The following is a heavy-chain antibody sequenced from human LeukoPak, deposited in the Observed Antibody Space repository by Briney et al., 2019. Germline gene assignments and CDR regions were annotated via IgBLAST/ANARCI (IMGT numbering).Heavy chain of an antibody. Sequence: GGSLRLSCAASGFTVSSNYMSWARQAPGKGLEWVSVIYSGGSTYYADSVKGRLTISRDNSKNTLYLQMNSLRAEDTAVYYCARAGPIYGSSGYYPDYWGQGTLVTVSS. CDR3: ARAGPIYGSSGYYPDY. V-gene: IGHV3-53*01. CDR1: GFTVSSNY. J-gene: IGHJ4*02. D-gene: IGHD3-22*01. CDR2: IYSGGST.